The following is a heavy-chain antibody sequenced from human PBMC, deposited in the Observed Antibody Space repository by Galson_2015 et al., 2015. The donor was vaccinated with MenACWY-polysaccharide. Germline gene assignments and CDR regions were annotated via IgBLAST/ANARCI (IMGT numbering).Heavy chain of an antibody. CDR2: IYSSGST. CDR1: GGSITSGSYY. D-gene: IGHD1-26*01. J-gene: IGHJ5*01. Sequence: TLSLTCTVSGGSITSGSYYWSWIRQPAGKGLEWIGRIYSSGSTNYNPSLKSRVTISIDTSKNTVSLRLSSVTAADTAVYYCTRGHFRTVGATSWFHPWGQGTLVTVSS. V-gene: IGHV4-61*02. CDR3: TRGHFRTVGATSWFHP.